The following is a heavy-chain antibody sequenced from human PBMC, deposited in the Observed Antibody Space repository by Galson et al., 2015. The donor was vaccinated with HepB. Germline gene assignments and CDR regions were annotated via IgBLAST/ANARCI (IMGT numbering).Heavy chain of an antibody. V-gene: IGHV7-4-1*02. J-gene: IGHJ6*02. CDR3: AITYHIAAAGSYYYYYYGMDV. CDR2: INTNTGNP. CDR1: GYTFTSYA. D-gene: IGHD6-13*01. Sequence: SVKVSCKASGYTFTSYAMNWVRQAPGQGLEWMGWINTNTGNPTYAQGFTGRFVFSLDTSVSTAYLQISSLKAEDTAVYYCAITYHIAAAGSYYYYYYGMDVWGQGTTVTVSS.